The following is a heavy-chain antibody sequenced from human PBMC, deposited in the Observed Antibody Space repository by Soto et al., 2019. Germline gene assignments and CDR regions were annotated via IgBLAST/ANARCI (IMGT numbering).Heavy chain of an antibody. V-gene: IGHV3-15*01. CDR1: GFTFTDAW. CDR2: IKSNADGGAA. J-gene: IGHJ3*02. Sequence: EVQLVESGGGLLQPGGSLRLSCTASGFTFTDAWMDWVRQAPGKGLEWVGRIKSNADGGAADYSTPVKGRFIISRDDSRNTLYLQVNRLKTEDTAVYYCTRAMHHTSGSGWYGVFHIWGQGTMVTVSS. CDR3: TRAMHHTSGSGWYGVFHI. D-gene: IGHD6-19*01.